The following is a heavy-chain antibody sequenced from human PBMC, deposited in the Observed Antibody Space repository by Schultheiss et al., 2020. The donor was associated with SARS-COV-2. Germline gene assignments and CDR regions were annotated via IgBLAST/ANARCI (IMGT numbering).Heavy chain of an antibody. Sequence: SCAVSGGSISSSNWWSWVRQPPGKGLEWIGEIYHSGSTNYNPSLKSRVTISVDKSKNQFSLKLSSVTAADTAVYYCARDAPYGDYLDYWGQGTLVTVSS. V-gene: IGHV4-4*02. J-gene: IGHJ4*02. CDR3: ARDAPYGDYLDY. CDR2: IYHSGST. D-gene: IGHD4-17*01. CDR1: GGSISSSNW.